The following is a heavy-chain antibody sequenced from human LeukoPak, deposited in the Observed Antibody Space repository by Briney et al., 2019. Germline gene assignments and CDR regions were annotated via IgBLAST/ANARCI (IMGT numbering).Heavy chain of an antibody. Sequence: IPSETLSLTCTVSGGSISTYYWSWVRQPPGKGLEWIGYIYYSGSTNYNPSLKSRVTISVDTSKNQFSLKLSSVTAADTAVYYCAGVTYYYDSSGYYYYFDYWGQGTLVTVSS. CDR3: AGVTYYYDSSGYYYYFDY. J-gene: IGHJ4*02. CDR1: GGSISTYY. V-gene: IGHV4-59*01. CDR2: IYYSGST. D-gene: IGHD3-22*01.